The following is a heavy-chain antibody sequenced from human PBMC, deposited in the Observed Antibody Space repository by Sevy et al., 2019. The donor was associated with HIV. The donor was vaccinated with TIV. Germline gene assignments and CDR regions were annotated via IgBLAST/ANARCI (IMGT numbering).Heavy chain of an antibody. Sequence: GGSLRLSCAASGFTSSNYWMSWVRQAPGKGLEWVANIKQDGSEKYYVDSVRGRFTISRDNAKNSVSLQMNSLRAEDPAIYYCARTTYTFLYSAISVCFDYWGQGTLVTVSS. CDR1: GFTSSNYW. J-gene: IGHJ4*02. CDR2: IKQDGSEK. D-gene: IGHD1-26*01. V-gene: IGHV3-7*01. CDR3: ARTTYTFLYSAISVCFDY.